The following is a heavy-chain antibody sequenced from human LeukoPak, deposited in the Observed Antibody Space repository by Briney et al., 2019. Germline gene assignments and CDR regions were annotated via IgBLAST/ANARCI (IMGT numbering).Heavy chain of an antibody. CDR1: GYTFTSYG. V-gene: IGHV1-18*01. CDR3: ARGGVYSSSWYGGFRQFDY. D-gene: IGHD6-13*01. CDR2: ISAYNGNT. J-gene: IGHJ4*02. Sequence: GASEKVSCKASGYTFTSYGISWVRQAPGQGLEWMGWISAYNGNTNYAQKLQGRVTITTDTSTSTAHMELRRLRSDGTAVYYCARGGVYSSSWYGGFRQFDYWGQGTLVTVSS.